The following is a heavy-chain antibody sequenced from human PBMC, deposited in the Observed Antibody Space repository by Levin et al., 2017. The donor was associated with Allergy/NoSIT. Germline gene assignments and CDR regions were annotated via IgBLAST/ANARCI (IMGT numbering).Heavy chain of an antibody. J-gene: IGHJ5*02. CDR1: GYTFTGYY. V-gene: IGHV1-2*02. CDR2: INPNSGGT. Sequence: PGGSLRLSCKASGYTFTGYYMHWVRQAPGQGLEWMGWINPNSGGTNYAQKFQGRVTMTRDTSISTAYMELSRLRSDDTAVYYCARVPKTMVRGVIPIGFDPWGQGTLVTVSS. CDR3: ARVPKTMVRGVIPIGFDP. D-gene: IGHD3-10*01.